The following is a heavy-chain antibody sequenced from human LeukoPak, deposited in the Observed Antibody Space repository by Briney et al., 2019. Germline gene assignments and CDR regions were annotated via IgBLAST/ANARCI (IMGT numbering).Heavy chain of an antibody. D-gene: IGHD6-13*01. J-gene: IGHJ4*02. V-gene: IGHV3-74*03. CDR3: ARDSSSWYYDY. Sequence: PGGSLRLSCAASGFTFSSYWMHWLRQAPGKGLVWVSCIKSDGSSTTYADSVKGRFTISRDNAKNTLHLQMNSLRAEDTAVYYCARDSSSWYYDYWGQGTLVTVSS. CDR1: GFTFSSYW. CDR2: IKSDGSST.